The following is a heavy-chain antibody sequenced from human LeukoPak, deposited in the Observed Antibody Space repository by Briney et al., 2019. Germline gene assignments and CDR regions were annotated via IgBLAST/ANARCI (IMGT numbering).Heavy chain of an antibody. CDR2: INPNSGGT. CDR3: ARGGRWSGYRTAFDY. D-gene: IGHD3-3*01. V-gene: IGHV1-2*04. Sequence: GASVKVSCKASGYTFTGYYMHWVRQAPGHGLEWMGLINPNSGGTNYAQKFQGWVTMTRDTSISTAYMELSRLRSDDTAVYYCARGGRWSGYRTAFDYWGQGTLVTASS. J-gene: IGHJ4*02. CDR1: GYTFTGYY.